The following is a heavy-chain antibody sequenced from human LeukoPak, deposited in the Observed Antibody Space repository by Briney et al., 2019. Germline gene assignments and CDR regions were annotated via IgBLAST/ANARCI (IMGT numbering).Heavy chain of an antibody. CDR3: ARTYYDILTGYNPYFDY. J-gene: IGHJ4*02. CDR2: ITASSTST. D-gene: IGHD3-9*01. Sequence: GGSLRLSCAASGFTFSTYTMSWVRQPPGKGLEWVSSITASSTSTYYADSVKGRFTISRDNAENSLYLQMNSLRAEDTAVYYCARTYYDILTGYNPYFDYWGQGTLVTVSS. V-gene: IGHV3-21*01. CDR1: GFTFSTYT.